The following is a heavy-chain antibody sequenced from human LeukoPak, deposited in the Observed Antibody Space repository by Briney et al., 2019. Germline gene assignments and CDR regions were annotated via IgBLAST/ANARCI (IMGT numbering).Heavy chain of an antibody. J-gene: IGHJ4*02. CDR2: IYYSGST. D-gene: IGHD6-13*01. CDR1: GGSISSSSYY. V-gene: IGHV4-39*07. CDR3: ARIYATAGALYYFDY. Sequence: SETLSLTCTVSGGSISSSSYYWGWIRQPPGKGLEWSGSIYYSGSTYYNPSLKSRVTMSVDTSKNQFSLKLSSVTAADTAVYYCARIYATAGALYYFDYWGQGTLVTVSS.